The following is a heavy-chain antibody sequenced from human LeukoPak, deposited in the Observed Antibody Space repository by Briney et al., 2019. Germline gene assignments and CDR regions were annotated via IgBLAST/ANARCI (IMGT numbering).Heavy chain of an antibody. CDR1: GGSISSSNW. J-gene: IGHJ4*02. D-gene: IGHD5-12*01. V-gene: IGHV4-4*02. CDR2: IHHSGST. Sequence: SETLSLTCAVSGGSISSSNWWSWVRQPPGKGLEWIGEIHHSGSTNYNPSLKSRVTISVDKSKNQFSLKLTSVTAADTAVYYCARGRGYVTSIGFDYWGQGTLVTVSS. CDR3: ARGRGYVTSIGFDY.